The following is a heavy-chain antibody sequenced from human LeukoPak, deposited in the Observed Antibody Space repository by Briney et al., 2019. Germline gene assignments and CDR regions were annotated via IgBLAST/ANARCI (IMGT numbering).Heavy chain of an antibody. D-gene: IGHD2-2*01. CDR1: GFTFSNYW. Sequence: GGSLRLSCAVSGFTFSNYWMSWVRQAPGKGLEWVANIKQDESERYYVDSVRGLFTISRDNAKRSLYLRMDSLRAEDTAMYFCTRVVDSSSSRYQAMPYWGQGTLVTVSS. CDR2: IKQDESER. CDR3: TRVVDSSSSRYQAMPY. J-gene: IGHJ4*02. V-gene: IGHV3-7*01.